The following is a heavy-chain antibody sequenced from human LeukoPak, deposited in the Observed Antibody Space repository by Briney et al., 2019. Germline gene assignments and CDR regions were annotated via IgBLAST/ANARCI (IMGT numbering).Heavy chain of an antibody. D-gene: IGHD4-17*01. CDR3: AKPKTAYGDYPNSFDY. CDR2: ISYDGSNK. Sequence: GGSLRLSCAASGFTFSSYGMHWVRQAPGKGLEWMAVISYDGSNKYYADSVKGRFTISRDNSKNTLYLQMNSLRAEDTAVYYCAKPKTAYGDYPNSFDYWGQGTLVTVSS. CDR1: GFTFSSYG. V-gene: IGHV3-30*18. J-gene: IGHJ4*02.